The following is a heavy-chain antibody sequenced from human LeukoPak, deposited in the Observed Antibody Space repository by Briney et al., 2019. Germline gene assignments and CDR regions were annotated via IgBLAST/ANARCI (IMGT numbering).Heavy chain of an antibody. Sequence: SETLSLTCTVSGGSINSGGYYWSWIRQHPGKGLEWIGYIYYSGSTYYNPSLKSRVTISVDTSKNQFSLKLSSVTAADTAVYYCARDRTVTTSDAFDIWGQGTMVTVSS. CDR3: ARDRTVTTSDAFDI. D-gene: IGHD4-17*01. J-gene: IGHJ3*02. CDR2: IYYSGST. V-gene: IGHV4-31*03. CDR1: GGSINSGGYY.